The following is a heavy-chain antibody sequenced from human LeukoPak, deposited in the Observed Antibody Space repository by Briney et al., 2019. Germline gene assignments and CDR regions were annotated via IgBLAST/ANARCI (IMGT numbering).Heavy chain of an antibody. Sequence: SETLSLTCTVSGGSISSYYWSWLRQPPGKGLEWIGYIYYSGSTNYNPSLKSRVTISVDTSKNQFSLKLSSVTAADTAVYYCARERWLQLSGISDYWGQGTLVTVSS. CDR2: IYYSGST. J-gene: IGHJ4*02. CDR3: ARERWLQLSGISDY. V-gene: IGHV4-59*01. D-gene: IGHD5-24*01. CDR1: GGSISSYY.